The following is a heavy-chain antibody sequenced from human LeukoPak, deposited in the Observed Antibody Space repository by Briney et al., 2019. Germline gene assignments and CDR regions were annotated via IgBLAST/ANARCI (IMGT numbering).Heavy chain of an antibody. J-gene: IGHJ4*02. Sequence: GGSLRLSCVASGFPFSSYWMTWVRQAPGKGLEWVANIKQDGSKKSYVDSVKGRFTISRDNAKNSLYLQMNSLRAEDTAVYYCARWGWELPSFYYFDYWGQGTLVTVSS. V-gene: IGHV3-7*01. D-gene: IGHD1-26*01. CDR2: IKQDGSKK. CDR3: ARWGWELPSFYYFDY. CDR1: GFPFSSYW.